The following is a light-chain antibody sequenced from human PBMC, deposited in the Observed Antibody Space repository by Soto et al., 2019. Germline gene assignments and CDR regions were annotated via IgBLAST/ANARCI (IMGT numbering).Light chain of an antibody. V-gene: IGKV1-5*01. CDR1: QSISSW. Sequence: DIQMTQSPSTLSASVGDRVTITCRASQSISSWLAWYQQKPGKAPKLLIHEASRLESGVPSRFSGSESGTEFTLTISALHAEDFATYYCQQYTNFPLTFGGGTKVEIK. CDR3: QQYTNFPLT. J-gene: IGKJ4*01. CDR2: EAS.